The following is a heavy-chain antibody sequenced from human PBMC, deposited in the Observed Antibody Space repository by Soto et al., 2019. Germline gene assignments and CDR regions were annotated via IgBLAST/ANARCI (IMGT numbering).Heavy chain of an antibody. CDR3: ARDISLVCIAVAGTGWFDP. CDR1: GYTFTSYG. Sequence: ASVKVSCKASGYTFTSYGISWVRQAPGQGLEWMGWISAYNGNTNYAQKLQGRVTMTTDTSTSTAYMELRSLRSDDTAGYYCARDISLVCIAVAGTGWFDPCGKGTLVTVSS. V-gene: IGHV1-18*01. CDR2: ISAYNGNT. D-gene: IGHD6-19*01. J-gene: IGHJ5*02.